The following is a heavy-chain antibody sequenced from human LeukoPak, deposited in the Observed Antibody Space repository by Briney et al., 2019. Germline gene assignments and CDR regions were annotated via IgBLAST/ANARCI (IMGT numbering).Heavy chain of an antibody. CDR3: ARAVVLATAIHCDH. D-gene: IGHD2-15*01. J-gene: IGHJ4*02. CDR1: DDSISSYY. V-gene: IGHV4-59*01. CDR2: IYYSGST. Sequence: SETLSLTCTVPDDSISSYYCSWIRQPPGKGLEWIGSIYYSGSTNYNPSLRSRLTISVDTSKNQFSLKLGSVTAADTAVYYCARAVVLATAIHCDHWGQGTLVTVSS.